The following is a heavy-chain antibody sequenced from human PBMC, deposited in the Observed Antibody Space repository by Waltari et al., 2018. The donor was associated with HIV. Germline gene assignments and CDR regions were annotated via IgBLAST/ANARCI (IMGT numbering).Heavy chain of an antibody. CDR1: GFTFSTYN. J-gene: IGHJ4*02. D-gene: IGHD3-16*02. V-gene: IGHV3-21*03. CDR3: AGGGYDYAWGTYRPVDY. CDR2: IRSVGSYI. Sequence: EVQLVESGGGLVKPGGSLRLSCAASGFTFSTYNMNWVRQAPGKGMEWVSSIRSVGSYIYAPDSFKGRFTISRDNAKNSLYLQMNSLRAEDTAVYYCAGGGYDYAWGTYRPVDYWGQGTLVTVSS.